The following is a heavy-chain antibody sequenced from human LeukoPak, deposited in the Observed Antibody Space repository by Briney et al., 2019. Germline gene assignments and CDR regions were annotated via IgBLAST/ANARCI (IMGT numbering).Heavy chain of an antibody. Sequence: GASVKVSCKASGYTFTGYYMHWVRQAPGQGLEWMGWISAYNGNTNYAQKLQGRVTMTTDTSTSTAYMELRSLRSDDTAVYYCASTWFGVTEWDSVSYGMDVWGQGTTVTVSS. CDR2: ISAYNGNT. D-gene: IGHD3-10*01. J-gene: IGHJ6*02. CDR3: ASTWFGVTEWDSVSYGMDV. V-gene: IGHV1-18*04. CDR1: GYTFTGYY.